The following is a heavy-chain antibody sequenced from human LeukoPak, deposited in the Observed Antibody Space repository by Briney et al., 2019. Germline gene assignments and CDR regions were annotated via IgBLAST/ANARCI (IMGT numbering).Heavy chain of an antibody. CDR3: ALVGATRGYYFDY. CDR1: GYTFTSYA. V-gene: IGHV1-3*01. J-gene: IGHJ4*02. Sequence: ASVKVSCKASGYTFTSYAMHWVRQAPGQRLEWMGRINAGNGNTKYSQKFQGRVTITRDTSASTAYMELSSLRFEDTAVYYYALVGATRGYYFDYWGQGTLVTVSS. CDR2: INAGNGNT. D-gene: IGHD1-26*01.